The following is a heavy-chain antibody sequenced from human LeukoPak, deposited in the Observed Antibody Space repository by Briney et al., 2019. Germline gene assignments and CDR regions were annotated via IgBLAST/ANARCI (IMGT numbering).Heavy chain of an antibody. D-gene: IGHD5-18*01. Sequence: GGSLKLSCAASGFTFSGSAMHWVRQASGKGLEWVGRIRSKANSYATAYAASVKGRFTISRDDSKNTAYLQMNSLKTEDTAVYYCTRPSPGYSYGQAWGQGTLVTVSS. CDR2: IRSKANSYAT. V-gene: IGHV3-73*01. CDR1: GFTFSGSA. CDR3: TRPSPGYSYGQA. J-gene: IGHJ5*02.